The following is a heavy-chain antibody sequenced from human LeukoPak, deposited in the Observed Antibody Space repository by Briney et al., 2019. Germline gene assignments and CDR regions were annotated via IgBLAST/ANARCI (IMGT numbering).Heavy chain of an antibody. CDR1: GYTFTGYY. J-gene: IGHJ4*02. Sequence: ASVKVSCKASGYTFTGYYMHWVRQAPGQGLEWMGWINPNSGGTNYAQKFQGRVTMTRDTSISTAYMKLSRLRSDDTAVYYCARVWVKYCTNGVCSGYPGYWGQGTLVTVSS. D-gene: IGHD2-8*01. V-gene: IGHV1-2*02. CDR2: INPNSGGT. CDR3: ARVWVKYCTNGVCSGYPGY.